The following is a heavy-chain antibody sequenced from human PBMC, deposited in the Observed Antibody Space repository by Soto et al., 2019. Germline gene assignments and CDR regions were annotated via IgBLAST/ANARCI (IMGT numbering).Heavy chain of an antibody. D-gene: IGHD1-26*01. CDR1: GCTFSSYA. CDR3: AATLSVLEELLHATTSYYYGMDV. V-gene: IGHV1-69*13. Sequence: SVKVSCKASGCTFSSYAISWARQATGQGLEWMGGIIRIFGTANYAQKLQGRVTMTAEESTSTAYMELSSLRSEATGGCECAATLSVLEELLHATTSYYYGMDVWGQGTTVTVSS. J-gene: IGHJ6*02. CDR2: IIRIFGTA.